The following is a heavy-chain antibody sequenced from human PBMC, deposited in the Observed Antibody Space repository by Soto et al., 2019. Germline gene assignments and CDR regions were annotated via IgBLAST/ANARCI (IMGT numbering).Heavy chain of an antibody. V-gene: IGHV3-7*01. Sequence: GGSLRLSCAASGFTFSGYAMNWVRQAPGKGLEWVADIKEDGSDMYYVDSVKGRFTISRDNAKNSLYLQMNSLRAEDTAVYYCATEVWVYYDFWSGYSDYWGQGTLVTVSS. CDR2: IKEDGSDM. D-gene: IGHD3-3*01. CDR3: ATEVWVYYDFWSGYSDY. CDR1: GFTFSGYA. J-gene: IGHJ4*02.